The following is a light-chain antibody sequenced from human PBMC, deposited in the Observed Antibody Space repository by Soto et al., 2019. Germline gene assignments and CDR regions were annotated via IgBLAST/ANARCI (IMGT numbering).Light chain of an antibody. CDR2: GAS. Sequence: EIVMTQSPATLSFAPGEIATLSCRASQRITTVAWYQQKPGQAPRLLIYGASTRATGVPARFSGSGSGTEFTLTISSLQPDDFATYYCQQYNSYSLTFGQGTKVDIK. CDR3: QQYNSYSLT. V-gene: IGKV3-15*01. J-gene: IGKJ1*01. CDR1: QRITT.